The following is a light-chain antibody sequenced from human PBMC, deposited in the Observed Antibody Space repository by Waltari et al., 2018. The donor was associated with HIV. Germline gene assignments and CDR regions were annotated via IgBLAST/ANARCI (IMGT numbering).Light chain of an antibody. V-gene: IGLV3-1*01. CDR3: QAWDSSVV. J-gene: IGLJ2*01. CDR2: QDS. Sequence: SYELTQPPSVSVSPGQTASITCSGAKLGDKYACWYQQTPGQSPVLVIYQDSKRPSGIPGRVSGANSGNTATLTISGTQDMDEDDYSCQAWDSSVVFGGGTKLTVL. CDR1: KLGDKY.